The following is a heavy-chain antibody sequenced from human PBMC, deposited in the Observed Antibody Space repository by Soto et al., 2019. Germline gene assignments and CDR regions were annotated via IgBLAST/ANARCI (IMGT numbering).Heavy chain of an antibody. CDR1: GFTFSSYG. CDR3: AKDRYSSLSSDYYNGMDV. Sequence: GGSLRLSCAASGFTFSSYGMHWVRQAPGKGLEWVAVISYDGSNKYYADSVKGRFTISRDNSKNTLYLQMNSLRAEDTAVYYCAKDRYSSLSSDYYNGMDVWGQGTTVTV. D-gene: IGHD6-6*01. CDR2: ISYDGSNK. J-gene: IGHJ6*02. V-gene: IGHV3-30*18.